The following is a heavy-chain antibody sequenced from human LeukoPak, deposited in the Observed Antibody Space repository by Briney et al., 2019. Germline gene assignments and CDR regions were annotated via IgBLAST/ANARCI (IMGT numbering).Heavy chain of an antibody. CDR1: GFTFDDYG. D-gene: IGHD2-2*01. CDR2: INWNGGST. J-gene: IGHJ6*03. Sequence: GGSLRLSCAASGFTFDDYGMSWVRHAPGKGLEWVSGINWNGGSTGYADSVKGRFTVSRDNAKNSLYLQMNSLRAEDAALYHCARASTYCSSTSCDSAPSYYYMDVWGKGTTVTVSS. CDR3: ARASTYCSSTSCDSAPSYYYMDV. V-gene: IGHV3-20*01.